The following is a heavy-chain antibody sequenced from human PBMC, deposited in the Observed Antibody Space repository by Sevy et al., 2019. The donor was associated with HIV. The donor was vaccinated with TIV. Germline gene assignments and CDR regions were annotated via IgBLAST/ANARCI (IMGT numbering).Heavy chain of an antibody. CDR1: RFKFDDYA. J-gene: IGHJ4*02. Sequence: GGSLRPSCTASRFKFDDYAMHWVRQPPGKGLEWVSGITWDGGRTGYSDSVKGRFIISRDNTKSSLYLQMNSLRAEDTALYYCAKDLRRGDILTGYLNYWGQGILVTVSS. CDR2: ITWDGGRT. V-gene: IGHV3-9*01. D-gene: IGHD3-9*01. CDR3: AKDLRRGDILTGYLNY.